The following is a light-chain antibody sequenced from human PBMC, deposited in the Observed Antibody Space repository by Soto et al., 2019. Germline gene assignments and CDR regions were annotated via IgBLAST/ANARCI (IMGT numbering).Light chain of an antibody. CDR2: GVN. CDR1: SSDVGGYNY. CDR3: ISYTSSTTLV. V-gene: IGLV2-14*03. Sequence: QSALTQPASVSGSPGQSITISCTGTSSDVGGYNYVSWYQHQPGKAPKLIIYGVNNRPSGVSNRFSASKSGNTASLTISGLQAEDEADYYCISYTSSTTLVFGGGTKLTVL. J-gene: IGLJ2*01.